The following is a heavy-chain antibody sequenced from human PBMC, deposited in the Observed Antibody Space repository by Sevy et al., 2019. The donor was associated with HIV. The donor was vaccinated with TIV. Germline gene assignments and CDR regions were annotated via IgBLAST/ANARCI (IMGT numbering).Heavy chain of an antibody. CDR3: VRDLDGSDS. D-gene: IGHD2-2*03. CDR1: GLTFSSYW. V-gene: IGHV3-7*03. J-gene: IGHJ4*02. CDR2: IKQDGSEK. Sequence: GGSLRLSCAASGLTFSSYWMSWVRQAPGKGLEWVANIKQDGSEKYYADSVKGRFTISRDNAKNSLYLQMSSLRAEDTAVYYCVRDLDGSDSWGQGILVTVSS.